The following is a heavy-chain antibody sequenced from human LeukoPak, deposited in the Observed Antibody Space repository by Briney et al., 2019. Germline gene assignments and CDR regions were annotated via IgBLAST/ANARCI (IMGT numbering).Heavy chain of an antibody. CDR3: AKAPGYCTNGVWVVGCGEPYFDY. D-gene: IGHD2-8*01. CDR2: ISGSGGST. Sequence: PGGSLRLSCAASAASGFTFSSYAMSWVRQAPGKGLEWVSAISGSGGSTYYADSVKGRFTISRDNSKNTLYLQMNSLRAEDTAVYYCAKAPGYCTNGVWVVGCGEPYFDYWGQGTLVTVSS. J-gene: IGHJ4*02. CDR1: GFTFSSYA. V-gene: IGHV3-23*01.